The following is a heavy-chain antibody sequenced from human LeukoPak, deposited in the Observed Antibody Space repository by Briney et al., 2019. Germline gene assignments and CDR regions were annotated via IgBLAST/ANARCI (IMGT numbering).Heavy chain of an antibody. CDR1: GGSISSGRYY. V-gene: IGHV4-61*02. CDR3: ARDQAYDSSGYPFDY. CDR2: IYTSGST. D-gene: IGHD3-22*01. J-gene: IGHJ4*02. Sequence: SQTLSLTCTVSGGSISSGRYYWSWIRQPAGKGLEWIGRIYTSGSTNYNPSLKSRVTMSVDTSKNQFSLKLSSVTAADTAVYYCARDQAYDSSGYPFDYWGQGTLVTVSS.